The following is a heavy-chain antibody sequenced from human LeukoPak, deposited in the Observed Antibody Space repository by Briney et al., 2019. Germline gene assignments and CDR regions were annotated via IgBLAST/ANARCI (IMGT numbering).Heavy chain of an antibody. CDR3: ARDGVLNWFDP. CDR2: ISSGXSSI. D-gene: IGHD6-6*01. V-gene: IGHV3-48*02. Sequence: GGSLRLSCXASGFTFXXXXXXXVRQAXGKXXXWVSYISSGXSSIYXXXSVKGRFTISRXXAKKSLYLQMNSLRDEDTAVYYCARDGVLNWFDPWGQGTLVTVSS. J-gene: IGHJ5*02. CDR1: GFTFXXXX.